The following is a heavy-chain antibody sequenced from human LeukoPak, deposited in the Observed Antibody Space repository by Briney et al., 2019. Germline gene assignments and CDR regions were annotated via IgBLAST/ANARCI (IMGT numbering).Heavy chain of an antibody. CDR2: ISGSGGST. Sequence: GGTLRLSCAASGFTFSHYGMTWVLQAPGKGLERVSAISGSGGSTYYAGSVKGRFTISRDNSKNTLYLQMNSLRADDTAVYYCAKDSSSQYQLLSGGDYWGQGTLVTVSS. J-gene: IGHJ4*02. D-gene: IGHD2-2*01. CDR3: AKDSSSQYQLLSGGDY. V-gene: IGHV3-23*01. CDR1: GFTFSHYG.